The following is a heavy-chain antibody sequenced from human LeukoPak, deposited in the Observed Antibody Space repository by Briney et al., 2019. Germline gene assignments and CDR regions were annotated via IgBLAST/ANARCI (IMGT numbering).Heavy chain of an antibody. CDR2: IYYSGST. V-gene: IGHV4-39*01. J-gene: IGHJ6*03. CDR3: ARHGVEYSSSPYYYYMDV. D-gene: IGHD6-6*01. CDR1: GGSISSSSYY. Sequence: SETLSLTCTVSGGSISSSSYYWGWIRQPPGKGLEWIGSIYYSGSTYYNPSLKSRVTISVDTSKNQFSLKLSSVTAADTAVYYCARHGVEYSSSPYYYYMDVWGKGTTVTVSS.